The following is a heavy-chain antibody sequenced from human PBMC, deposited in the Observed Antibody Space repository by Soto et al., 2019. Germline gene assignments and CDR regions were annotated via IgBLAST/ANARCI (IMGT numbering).Heavy chain of an antibody. Sequence: QVQLVESGGGVVQPGRSLRRSCAASGFTFRESGMFWVRQVPGKGLEWVAVITYDGSNAYYQDSVKGRFTISRDNSKGTVKLQMNSLRAEDTAGYYCAKDGAHYPWVSFFMDVWGKGTTVTVSS. J-gene: IGHJ6*03. D-gene: IGHD1-26*01. CDR3: AKDGAHYPWVSFFMDV. CDR1: GFTFRESG. V-gene: IGHV3-30*18. CDR2: ITYDGSNA.